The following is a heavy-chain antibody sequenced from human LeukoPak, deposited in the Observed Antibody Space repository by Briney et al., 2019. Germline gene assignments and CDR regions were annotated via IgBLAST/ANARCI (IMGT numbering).Heavy chain of an antibody. CDR3: AKVRGTYSSGYFFDY. J-gene: IGHJ4*02. Sequence: GRSLRLSCAASGFTFDNYAMHWVRQAPGKGLEWLSIISWNSGYIGYADSVKGRFTISRDTVKKSLDLQMNSLRAEDTAFYYCAKVRGTYSSGYFFDYWGQGTLVTVSS. CDR1: GFTFDNYA. CDR2: ISWNSGYI. V-gene: IGHV3-9*01. D-gene: IGHD6-19*01.